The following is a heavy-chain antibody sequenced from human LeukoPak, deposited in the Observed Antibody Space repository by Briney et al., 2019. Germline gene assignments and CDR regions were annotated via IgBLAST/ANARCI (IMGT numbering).Heavy chain of an antibody. J-gene: IGHJ5*02. CDR2: IYYSEST. CDR3: ARFVPTAAYNWFDP. Sequence: PSETLSLTCTVSGGSISSSSYYWGWIRQPPGKGLEWIGSIYYSESTYYKPSLKSRVTISEDTSKNQFSLKLSSVTAADTAVYYCARFVPTAAYNWFDPWGQGTLVTVSS. D-gene: IGHD2-2*01. V-gene: IGHV4-39*07. CDR1: GGSISSSSYY.